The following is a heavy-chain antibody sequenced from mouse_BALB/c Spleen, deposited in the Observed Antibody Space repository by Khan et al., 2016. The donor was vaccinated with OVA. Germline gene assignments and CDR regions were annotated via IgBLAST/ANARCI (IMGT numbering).Heavy chain of an antibody. CDR1: GYTFTSNT. Sequence: QAQLQQSGAELARPGASVKMSCKASGYTFTSNTMHWVKQRPGQGLEWIGYINTSSGYTNYNQNFKDKATLTADKSSSTAYMQLSSLTSEDSAVXSCARSTTAYTMDYWGQGTSVTVSS. D-gene: IGHD1-2*01. CDR3: ARSTTAYTMDY. V-gene: IGHV1-4*01. CDR2: INTSSGYT. J-gene: IGHJ4*01.